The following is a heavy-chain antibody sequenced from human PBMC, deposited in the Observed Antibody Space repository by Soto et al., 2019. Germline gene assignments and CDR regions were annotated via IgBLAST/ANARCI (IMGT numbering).Heavy chain of an antibody. J-gene: IGHJ5*02. V-gene: IGHV1-69*13. CDR1: GGTFSSYA. CDR3: ARVSGRRIVGANNWFDP. D-gene: IGHD1-26*01. CDR2: IIPTFGTA. Sequence: ASVKVSCKXSGGTFSSYAISWVRQAPGQGLEWMGGIIPTFGTANYAQKFQGRVTITADESTSTAYMELSSLRSEDTAVYYCARVSGRRIVGANNWFDPWGQGTLVTVSS.